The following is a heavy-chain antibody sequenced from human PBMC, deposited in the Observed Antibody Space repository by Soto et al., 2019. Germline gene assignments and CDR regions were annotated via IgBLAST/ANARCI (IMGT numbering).Heavy chain of an antibody. J-gene: IGHJ4*02. Sequence: PSETLSLTCAVSGGSISSGGYSWSWIRQPPWKGLEWIGYIYHSGSTYYNPSLKSRVTISVDRSKNQFSLKLSSVTAADTAVYYCARVRITMVRGVMADYFDYWGQGXLVTVYS. V-gene: IGHV4-30-2*01. CDR3: ARVRITMVRGVMADYFDY. CDR2: IYHSGST. CDR1: GGSISSGGYS. D-gene: IGHD3-10*01.